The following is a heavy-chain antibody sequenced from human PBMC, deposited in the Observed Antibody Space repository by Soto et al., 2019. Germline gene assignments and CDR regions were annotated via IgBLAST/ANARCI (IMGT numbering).Heavy chain of an antibody. D-gene: IGHD4-17*01. CDR1: GGSFSSYA. CDR3: ARGTPGGDYVLHFDH. CDR2: IIPIFGTA. Sequence: GXTVKVSCKASGGSFSSYAIIWVRQAPGQGLEWMGGIIPIFGTANYAQKFQGRVTITADESTSTAYMELSSLRSEDTAVYYCARGTPGGDYVLHFDHWGQGTLVTVSS. J-gene: IGHJ4*02. V-gene: IGHV1-69*01.